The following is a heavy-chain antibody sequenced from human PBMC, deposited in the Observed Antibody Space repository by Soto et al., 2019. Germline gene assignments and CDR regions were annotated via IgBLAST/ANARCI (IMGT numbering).Heavy chain of an antibody. Sequence: ASVKVSCKASGYTFTSYDINWVRQATGQGLEWMGWMNPNSGNTGYAQKFQGRVTMTRNTSISTAYMELSSLRSEDTAVYYCASLDYYDSSGYYMDAFDIWGQGTMFTVSS. J-gene: IGHJ3*02. V-gene: IGHV1-8*01. CDR1: GYTFTSYD. D-gene: IGHD3-22*01. CDR2: MNPNSGNT. CDR3: ASLDYYDSSGYYMDAFDI.